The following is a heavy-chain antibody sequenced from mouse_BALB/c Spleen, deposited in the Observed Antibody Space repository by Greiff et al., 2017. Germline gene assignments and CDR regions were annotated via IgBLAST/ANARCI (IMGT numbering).Heavy chain of an antibody. Sequence: EVKVVESGGGLVQPGGSRKLSCAASGFTFSSFGMHWVRQAPEKGLEWVAYISSGSSTIYYADTVKGRFTISRDNPKNTLFLQMTSLRSEDTAMYYCARDGSTPFAYWGQGTLVTVSA. CDR1: GFTFSSFG. V-gene: IGHV5-17*02. CDR2: ISSGSSTI. CDR3: ARDGSTPFAY. J-gene: IGHJ3*01. D-gene: IGHD1-1*01.